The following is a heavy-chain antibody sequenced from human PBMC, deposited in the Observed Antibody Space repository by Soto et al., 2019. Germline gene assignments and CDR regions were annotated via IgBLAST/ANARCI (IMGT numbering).Heavy chain of an antibody. Sequence: QVQLVQAGAEVKKPGSSVKVSCKASGGTFSSYAISWVRQAPGQGLEWMGGIIPIFGTANYAQKFQGRVTITADESTSTAYMELSSLRSEDTAVYYCARDLFDYDDSSGYSLYYYYYGMDVWGQGTTVTVSS. CDR3: ARDLFDYDDSSGYSLYYYYYGMDV. V-gene: IGHV1-69*01. CDR2: IIPIFGTA. D-gene: IGHD3-22*01. CDR1: GGTFSSYA. J-gene: IGHJ6*02.